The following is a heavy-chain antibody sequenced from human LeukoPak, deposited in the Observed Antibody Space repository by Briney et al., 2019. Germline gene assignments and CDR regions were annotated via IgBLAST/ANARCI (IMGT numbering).Heavy chain of an antibody. Sequence: SETLSLTCGVDGGSFTASYWSWIRQSPGKGPEWIGEIHHAGDTNYNPSLKSRVTISLDIYKAQFSLNLKSVTAADTAVYYCARVTGGGNVAYWYFDLWGRGTLVTVSS. CDR1: GGSFTASY. CDR2: IHHAGDT. V-gene: IGHV4-34*01. D-gene: IGHD4-23*01. J-gene: IGHJ2*01. CDR3: ARVTGGGNVAYWYFDL.